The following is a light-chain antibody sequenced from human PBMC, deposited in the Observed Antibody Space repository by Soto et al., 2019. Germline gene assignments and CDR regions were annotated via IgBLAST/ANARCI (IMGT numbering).Light chain of an antibody. CDR2: AGS. V-gene: IGKV1-9*01. J-gene: IGKJ4*01. CDR1: QGISTY. CDR3: SQLSSYLVS. Sequence: ASQGISTYLAWYQQKPGKAPKLLIYAGSTLQSGVPSRFSGSGSGTEFTQTIFRLHPEHLARHPGSQLSSYLVSFGGGTKVDIK.